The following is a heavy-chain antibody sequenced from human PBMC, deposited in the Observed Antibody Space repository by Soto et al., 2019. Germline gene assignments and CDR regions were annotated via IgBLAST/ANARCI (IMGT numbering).Heavy chain of an antibody. CDR3: ARGTYYDFWSGSYMDV. J-gene: IGHJ6*03. D-gene: IGHD3-3*01. CDR2: MNPNSGNT. Sequence: ASVKVSCKASGYTFTSYDINWVRQATGQGLEWMGWMNPNSGNTGYAQKFQGRVTMTRNTSISTAYIELSSLRSEDTAVYYCARGTYYDFWSGSYMDVWGKGTTVTVSS. CDR1: GYTFTSYD. V-gene: IGHV1-8*01.